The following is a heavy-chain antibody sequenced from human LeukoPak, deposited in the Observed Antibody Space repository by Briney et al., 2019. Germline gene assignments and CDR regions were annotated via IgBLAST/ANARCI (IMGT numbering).Heavy chain of an antibody. Sequence: PGGSLRLSCAASGFTFSGYGMHWVRQAPGKGLEWVAFIRDDGSNKYYADSVKGRFTISRDNSKNTLYLQMNSLRAEDTAVYYCARVGADPWDFDYWGQGTLVTVSS. J-gene: IGHJ4*02. D-gene: IGHD1-26*01. V-gene: IGHV3-30*02. CDR3: ARVGADPWDFDY. CDR1: GFTFSGYG. CDR2: IRDDGSNK.